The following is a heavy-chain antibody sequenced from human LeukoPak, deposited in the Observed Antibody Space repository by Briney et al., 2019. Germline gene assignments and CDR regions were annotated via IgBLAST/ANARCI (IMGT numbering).Heavy chain of an antibody. Sequence: GASVKVSCXASGYTFTGNHVHWVRQAPGQGLEWMGWIDPNSGGTKYAQKFQDRVTMTSDTSISTAYMELSGLRSDDTAVYFCAKEADIVSFDLWGRGTLVTVSS. V-gene: IGHV1-2*02. CDR3: AKEADIVSFDL. D-gene: IGHD2-15*01. CDR2: IDPNSGGT. J-gene: IGHJ2*01. CDR1: GYTFTGNH.